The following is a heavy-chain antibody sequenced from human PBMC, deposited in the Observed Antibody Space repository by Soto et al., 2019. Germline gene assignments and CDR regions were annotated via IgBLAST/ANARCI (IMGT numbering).Heavy chain of an antibody. Sequence: PSETLCLTCTVSGGSISSGGYYWSWIRQHPGKGLEWIGYIYYSGSTYYNPSLKSRVTISVDTSKNQFSLKLSSVTAADTAVYYCARLSHIFPFQTYFHHSMAICGQGSPVTVS. CDR2: IYYSGST. CDR1: GGSISSGGYY. CDR3: ARLSHIFPFQTYFHHSMAI. J-gene: IGHJ6*02. V-gene: IGHV4-31*03. D-gene: IGHD3-9*01.